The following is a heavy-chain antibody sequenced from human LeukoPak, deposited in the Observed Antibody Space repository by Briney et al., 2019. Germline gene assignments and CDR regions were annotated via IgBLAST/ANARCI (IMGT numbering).Heavy chain of an antibody. CDR2: ISAYNGNT. CDR3: ARDEPGCSSSWSTYNWFDP. Sequence: EASVKVSCRASGYTFTSYGISWVRQAPGQGLEWMRWISAYNGNTNYAQKLQGRVTMTTDTSTSTAYMELRSLRSDDTAVYYCARDEPGCSSSWSTYNWFDPWGQGTLVTVSS. J-gene: IGHJ5*02. V-gene: IGHV1-18*01. D-gene: IGHD6-13*01. CDR1: GYTFTSYG.